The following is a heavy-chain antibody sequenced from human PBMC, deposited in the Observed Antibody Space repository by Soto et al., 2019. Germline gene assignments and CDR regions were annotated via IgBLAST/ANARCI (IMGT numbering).Heavy chain of an antibody. CDR3: EKDLSLRDYDDSSGYCPSYYAY. V-gene: IGHV3-23*01. D-gene: IGHD3-22*01. CDR1: GFTFSSYA. CDR2: ISGSGGST. J-gene: IGHJ4*02. Sequence: GGSLRLSCAASGFTFSSYAMSWVRQAPGKGLEWVSAISGSGGSTYYADSVKGRFTISRDNSKNTLYLQMNSLRAEDTAVYYCEKDLSLRDYDDSSGYCPSYYAYWGQGTLGTDAS.